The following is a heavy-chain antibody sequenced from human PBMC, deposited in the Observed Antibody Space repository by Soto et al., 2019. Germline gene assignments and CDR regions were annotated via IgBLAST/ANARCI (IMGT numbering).Heavy chain of an antibody. V-gene: IGHV3-23*01. CDR2: ISGGGETT. D-gene: IGHD3-10*01. CDR1: GFTFSSYA. J-gene: IGHJ4*02. Sequence: EVQLLESAGGLVQPGWSLILSCAASGFTFSSYAMWWVRQAPGKGLECASAISGGGETTYYTDSVKGRFTISRDNSKNTLYLQMNSLRDEDTAVYYCAFNSGSGSYYFDCWGQGTLVTVSS. CDR3: AFNSGSGSYYFDC.